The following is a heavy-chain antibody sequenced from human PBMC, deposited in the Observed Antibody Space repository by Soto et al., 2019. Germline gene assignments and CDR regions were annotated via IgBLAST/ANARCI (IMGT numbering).Heavy chain of an antibody. CDR2: IVVGSGNT. D-gene: IGHD2-2*01. V-gene: IGHV1-58*01. Sequence: SVKVSCKASGFTFTSSAVQWVRQARVQRLEWIGWIVVGSGNTNYAQKFQERVTITRDMSTSTAYMELSSLRSEDTAVYYCAAPGSSTSDEIPYYYYGMDVWGQGTTVTVSS. J-gene: IGHJ6*02. CDR1: GFTFTSSA. CDR3: AAPGSSTSDEIPYYYYGMDV.